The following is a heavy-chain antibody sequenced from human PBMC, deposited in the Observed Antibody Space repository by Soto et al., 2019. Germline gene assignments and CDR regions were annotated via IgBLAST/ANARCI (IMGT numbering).Heavy chain of an antibody. CDR3: SKDHYGSAIYGMDV. CDR1: GFRFEDYA. CDR2: IAWNSDII. V-gene: IGHV3-9*01. J-gene: IGHJ6*02. D-gene: IGHD3-10*01. Sequence: EVQLVESGGGLVQPGRSLRLSCAASGFRFEDYAMHWVRQAPGKGLEWVSGIAWNSDIIGYADSVKGRFTISRDNGKNSRYLQMNSLRPEDTALYYCSKDHYGSAIYGMDVWGQGTTVTVSS.